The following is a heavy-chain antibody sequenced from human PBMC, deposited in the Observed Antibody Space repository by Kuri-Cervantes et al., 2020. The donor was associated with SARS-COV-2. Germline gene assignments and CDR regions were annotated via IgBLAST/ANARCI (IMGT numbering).Heavy chain of an antibody. CDR2: MSPNSGNT. J-gene: IGHJ6*02. V-gene: IGHV1-8*02. CDR3: ARDAQQIYSVTNFYYYGMDV. CDR1: GYSFINYG. D-gene: IGHD4-17*01. Sequence: ASVKVSCKASGYSFINYGINWVRQATGQGLEWMGWMSPNSGNTGYAQKFQGRVTMTRNTSISTAYMELSSLRSEDTAVYYCARDAQQIYSVTNFYYYGMDVWGQGTTVTVSS.